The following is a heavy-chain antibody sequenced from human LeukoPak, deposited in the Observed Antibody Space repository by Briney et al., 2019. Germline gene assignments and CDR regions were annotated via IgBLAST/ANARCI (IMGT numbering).Heavy chain of an antibody. V-gene: IGHV4-59*08. Sequence: SETVSLTCSVSGGSVSNYYWSWIRQPPGKGLEWIGYVYYTGSTNYNPSLKSRVTMFEDKSKNQFSLRLYSVTVADTAVYYCARHFAYSSSSYFDYWGQGSLVTVFS. CDR3: ARHFAYSSSSYFDY. D-gene: IGHD6-6*01. CDR1: GGSVSNYY. J-gene: IGHJ4*02. CDR2: VYYTGST.